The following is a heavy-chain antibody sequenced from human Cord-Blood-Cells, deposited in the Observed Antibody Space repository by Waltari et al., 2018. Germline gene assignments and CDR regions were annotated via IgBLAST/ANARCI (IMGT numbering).Heavy chain of an antibody. D-gene: IGHD1-1*01. Sequence: IYWNDDKRYSPSLKSRLTITKDTSKNQVVLTMTNMDPVDTATYYCAHREVLNALAFDIWGQGTMVTVSS. J-gene: IGHJ3*02. CDR2: IYWNDDK. CDR3: AHREVLNALAFDI. V-gene: IGHV2-5*01.